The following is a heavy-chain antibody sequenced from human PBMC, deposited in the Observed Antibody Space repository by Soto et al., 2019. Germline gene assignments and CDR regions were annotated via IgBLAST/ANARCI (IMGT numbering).Heavy chain of an antibody. J-gene: IGHJ6*02. CDR2: IYYSGST. D-gene: IGHD3-22*01. CDR1: GGSISRSSYY. CDR3: ASGYSAYSADPEYYGMDV. V-gene: IGHV4-39*01. Sequence: SETLSLTCTVSGGSISRSSYYGGWIRQPPGKGLEWIGNIYYSGSTKYNPSLKSRVTISVDTSKNQFSLNLSSVTAADTAVYYRASGYSAYSADPEYYGMDVWGQGTTVTVSS.